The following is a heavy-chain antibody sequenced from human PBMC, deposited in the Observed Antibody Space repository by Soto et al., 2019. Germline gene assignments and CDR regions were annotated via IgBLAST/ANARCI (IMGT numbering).Heavy chain of an antibody. Sequence: PGGSLRLSCAASGFTFSSYGMHWVRQAPGKGLEWVAVISYDGSNKYYADSVKGRFTISRDNSKNTLYLQMNSLRAEDTAVYYCAKDLQYYDILTGYYRNYYYYGMDVWGQGTTVTVSS. V-gene: IGHV3-30*18. J-gene: IGHJ6*02. CDR3: AKDLQYYDILTGYYRNYYYYGMDV. CDR1: GFTFSSYG. CDR2: ISYDGSNK. D-gene: IGHD3-9*01.